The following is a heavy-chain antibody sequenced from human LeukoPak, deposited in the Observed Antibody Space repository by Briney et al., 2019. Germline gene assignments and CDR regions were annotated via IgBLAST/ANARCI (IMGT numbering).Heavy chain of an antibody. Sequence: GGSLRLSCAASGFTFSDYYMSWIRQAPGKGLEWVSYISSSGSTIYYADSVKGRFTISRDNAKNSLYLQMNSLRAEDTAVYYCARERWYYDSSGHYNWFDPWGQGTLVTVSS. CDR2: ISSSGSTI. CDR1: GFTFSDYY. D-gene: IGHD3-22*01. CDR3: ARERWYYDSSGHYNWFDP. J-gene: IGHJ5*02. V-gene: IGHV3-11*01.